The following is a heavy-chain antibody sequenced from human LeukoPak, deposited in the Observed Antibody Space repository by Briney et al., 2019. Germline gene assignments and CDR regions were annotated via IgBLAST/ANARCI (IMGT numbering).Heavy chain of an antibody. Sequence: GGSLRLSCAVSGLTFSHYGMHWVRQAPGKGLEWVAVIWSDGTEKYYGDAVKGRFTISRDNFRKTLYLQMNSLRGEDTAVYYCARDAQRGFDYSNSLQYWGQGTLVTVSS. CDR1: GLTFSHYG. J-gene: IGHJ4*02. CDR3: ARDAQRGFDYSNSLQY. CDR2: IWSDGTEK. D-gene: IGHD4-11*01. V-gene: IGHV3-33*08.